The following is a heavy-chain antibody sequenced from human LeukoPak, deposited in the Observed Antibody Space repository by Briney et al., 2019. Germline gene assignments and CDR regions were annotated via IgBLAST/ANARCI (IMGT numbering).Heavy chain of an antibody. D-gene: IGHD6-13*01. CDR2: ISYDGSNK. CDR1: GFTFSSYG. J-gene: IGHJ4*02. V-gene: IGHV3-30*18. Sequence: GGSLRLSYAASGFTFSSYGMHWVRQAPGKGLEWVAVISYDGSNKYYADSVRGRFTISRDNSKNTLYLQMNSLRAEDTAVYYCAKTGDDGYGSSWYRGYFDYWGQGTLVTVSS. CDR3: AKTGDDGYGSSWYRGYFDY.